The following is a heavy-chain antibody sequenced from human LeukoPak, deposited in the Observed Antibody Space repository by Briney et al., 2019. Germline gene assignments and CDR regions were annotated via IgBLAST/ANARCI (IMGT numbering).Heavy chain of an antibody. Sequence: SVSVSYKASGFTFTSSAMQWVRQARGQRLEWIGWIVVGSGNTNYAQKFQERVTITRDRSTSTAYMELSSLRSEDTAVYYCAAALDILTGYYGSGMDVWGQGTTVTVSS. CDR3: AAALDILTGYYGSGMDV. J-gene: IGHJ6*02. V-gene: IGHV1-58*02. CDR1: GFTFTSSA. D-gene: IGHD3-9*01. CDR2: IVVGSGNT.